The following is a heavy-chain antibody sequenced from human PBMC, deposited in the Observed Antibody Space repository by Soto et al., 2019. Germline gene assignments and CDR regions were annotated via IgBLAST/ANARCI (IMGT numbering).Heavy chain of an antibody. V-gene: IGHV1-18*04. D-gene: IGHD3-9*01. CDR3: ARGGDFEFYFDH. CDR1: GYTFTSYG. J-gene: IGHJ4*02. Sequence: ASVKVSCKASGYTFTSYGVTWVRQAPGQGLEWMGWISADNGNTNYAQKFQGRVTMTTDTSTSTAYMELRSLRSDDTAVYYCARGGDFEFYFDHWGQGTLVTVSS. CDR2: ISADNGNT.